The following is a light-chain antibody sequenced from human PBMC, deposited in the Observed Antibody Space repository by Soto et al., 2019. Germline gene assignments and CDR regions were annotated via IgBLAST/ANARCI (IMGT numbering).Light chain of an antibody. Sequence: DIVMTQSPAILSVSPGERAALSCRASQSVTSNLAWYQKKPGQGPRLLIHGASTRATDVPARFTGSGSGTEFTLTISSLQSEDFALYYCQQYNQWPITFGGGTKVDI. V-gene: IGKV3-15*01. J-gene: IGKJ4*01. CDR2: GAS. CDR3: QQYNQWPIT. CDR1: QSVTSN.